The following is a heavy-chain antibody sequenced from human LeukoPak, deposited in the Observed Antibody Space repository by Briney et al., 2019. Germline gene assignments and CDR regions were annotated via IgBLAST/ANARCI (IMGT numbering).Heavy chain of an antibody. Sequence: PSETLSLTCTVSGGSISSYYWSWIRRPPGKGLEWIGYIYYSGSTNYNPSLKSRVTISVDTSKNQFSLKLSSVTAADTAVYYCVRVDTAMVIDYWGQGTLVTVSS. CDR1: GGSISSYY. D-gene: IGHD5-18*01. CDR2: IYYSGST. CDR3: VRVDTAMVIDY. J-gene: IGHJ4*02. V-gene: IGHV4-59*01.